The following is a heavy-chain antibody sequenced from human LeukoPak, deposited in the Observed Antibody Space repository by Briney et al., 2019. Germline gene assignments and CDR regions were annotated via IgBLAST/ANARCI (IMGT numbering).Heavy chain of an antibody. CDR2: LFYDGRT. V-gene: IGHV4-39*07. CDR3: ARRGAPRPAGNYFDP. D-gene: IGHD3-10*01. J-gene: IGHJ5*02. CDR1: GGSLNSSSYY. Sequence: SETLSLTCTVSGGSLNSSSYYWGWLRQPPGKGLEWIGNLFYDGRTYNNPSLKSRVTISLDTSKNQFSLKLTSVTAADTAVYYCARRGAPRPAGNYFDPWGQGALVTVSS.